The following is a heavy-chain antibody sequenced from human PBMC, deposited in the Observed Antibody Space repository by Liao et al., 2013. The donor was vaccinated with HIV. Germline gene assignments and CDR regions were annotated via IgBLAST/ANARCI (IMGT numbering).Heavy chain of an antibody. J-gene: IGHJ4*02. CDR1: GGSINNHY. D-gene: IGHD3-10*01. CDR3: ARERGFLDY. Sequence: QMQLQESGPGLVKPSETLFLTCAVSGGSINNHYWNWIRQPAGKGLEWIGHFSSSGGANYNPSLRSRVTLSLDTSRNQFSLNLNSVTAADTAVYYCARERGFLDYWGQGTLVTVSS. CDR2: FSSSGGA. V-gene: IGHV4-4*07.